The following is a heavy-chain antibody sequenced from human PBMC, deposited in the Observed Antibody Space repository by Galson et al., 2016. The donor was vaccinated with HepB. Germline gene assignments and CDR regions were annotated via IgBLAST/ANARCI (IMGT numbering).Heavy chain of an antibody. D-gene: IGHD2-2*01. Sequence: SLRLSCAASGFTFSNYGVSWVRQAPGKGLEWVSATSGSGGSTYYADSVKGRFTISRDNSKNTLYLQMNSLRAEDTAVYYCANLVVIPAARRYSDYYYGMDVWGQGTTVTVSS. CDR3: ANLVVIPAARRYSDYYYGMDV. CDR2: TSGSGGST. CDR1: GFTFSNYG. V-gene: IGHV3-23*01. J-gene: IGHJ6*02.